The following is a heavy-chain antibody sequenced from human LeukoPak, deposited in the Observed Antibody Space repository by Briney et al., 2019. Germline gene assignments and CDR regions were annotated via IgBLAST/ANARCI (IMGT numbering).Heavy chain of an antibody. D-gene: IGHD4-17*01. Sequence: GGSLRLSCAASGFTFSSYGMHWVRQAPGKGLDWVAVISYDGSNKYYADSVKGRFTISRDNSKNTLYLQMNSLRAEDTAVYYCAKEDGTTVTGGFDYWGQGTLVTVSS. J-gene: IGHJ4*02. CDR2: ISYDGSNK. CDR1: GFTFSSYG. CDR3: AKEDGTTVTGGFDY. V-gene: IGHV3-30*18.